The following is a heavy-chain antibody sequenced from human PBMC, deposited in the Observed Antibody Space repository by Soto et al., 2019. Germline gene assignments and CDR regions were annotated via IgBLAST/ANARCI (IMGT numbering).Heavy chain of an antibody. V-gene: IGHV3-23*01. CDR3: AKDHVPCCSSTSCSFPGY. D-gene: IGHD2-2*01. CDR2: ISGSGGST. Sequence: GGSLRLSCAASGFTFSSYAMSWVRQAPGKGLGWVSAISGSGGSTYYADSVKGRFTISRDNSKNTLYLQMNRLRAADTGVYYCAKDHVPCCSSTSCSFPGYWGQGTLVTVSS. CDR1: GFTFSSYA. J-gene: IGHJ4*02.